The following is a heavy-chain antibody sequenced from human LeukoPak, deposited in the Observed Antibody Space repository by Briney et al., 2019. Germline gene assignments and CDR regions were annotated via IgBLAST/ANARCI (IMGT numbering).Heavy chain of an antibody. Sequence: GGSLRLSCAASGFTFSSYEMNWVRQAPGKGLEWVSYISSSGSIIYYADSVKGRFTISRGNAKNSLYLQMNSLRAEDTAVYYCASGGSSGWSKHDYWGQGTLVTVSS. V-gene: IGHV3-48*03. J-gene: IGHJ4*02. CDR2: ISSSGSII. CDR1: GFTFSSYE. D-gene: IGHD6-19*01. CDR3: ASGGSSGWSKHDY.